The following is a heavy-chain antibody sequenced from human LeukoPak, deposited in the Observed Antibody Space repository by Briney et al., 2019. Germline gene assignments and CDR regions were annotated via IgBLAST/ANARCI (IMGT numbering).Heavy chain of an antibody. D-gene: IGHD1-20*01. CDR3: ARGPTISVTGYFDY. CDR1: GGSFSAYY. J-gene: IGHJ4*03. Sequence: SSETLSLTCAVYGGSFSAYYWSWIRQSPGKGLQWIAEVNHRGDTNYNPSVKGRVTISVDTSKNQFSLKVTSLTAADTAVYYCARGPTISVTGYFDYWDQGTLVTVSS. V-gene: IGHV4-34*01. CDR2: VNHRGDT.